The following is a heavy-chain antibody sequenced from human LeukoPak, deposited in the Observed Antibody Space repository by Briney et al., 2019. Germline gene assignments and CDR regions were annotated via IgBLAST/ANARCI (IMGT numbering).Heavy chain of an antibody. Sequence: SETLSLTCGVSGGSFSGYYWNWIRQPPGKGLEWIGSIYYGGSTYYNPSLKSRVTISVDTSKNQFSLKLSAVTAADTAVYYCARHRNGAYHDLDYWGQGTLVTVSS. D-gene: IGHD1-1*01. V-gene: IGHV4-39*01. CDR1: GGSFSGYY. J-gene: IGHJ4*02. CDR2: IYYGGST. CDR3: ARHRNGAYHDLDY.